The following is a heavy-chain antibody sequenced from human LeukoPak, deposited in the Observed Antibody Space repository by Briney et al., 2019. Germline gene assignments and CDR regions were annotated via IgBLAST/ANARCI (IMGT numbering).Heavy chain of an antibody. D-gene: IGHD2-15*01. CDR3: ARESRWWDCSGGSCYRDYYYYMDV. J-gene: IGHJ6*03. V-gene: IGHV3-21*04. CDR2: ITTNSRYI. Sequence: PGGFLRLSCTDSGFSFNNYTMNWVRQAPGKGLEWVSSITTNSRYIFYADSVKGRFTISRDNSKNTLYLQMNSLRAEDTALYYCARESRWWDCSGGSCYRDYYYYMDVWGKGTTVTVSS. CDR1: GFSFNNYT.